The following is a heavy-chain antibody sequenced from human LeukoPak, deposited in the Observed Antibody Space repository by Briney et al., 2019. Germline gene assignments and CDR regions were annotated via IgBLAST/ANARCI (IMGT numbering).Heavy chain of an antibody. CDR3: ANELTERWLIDAFDI. CDR1: GFTFSSYA. V-gene: IGHV3-23*01. Sequence: PGGSLRLSCAASGFTFSSYAMNWVRQAPGKGLEWVSSISHSGSISYADSVKGRFTISRDNSKNTLYLQMSSLRAEGTAIYYCANELTERWLIDAFDIWGQGTVVTVSS. J-gene: IGHJ3*02. D-gene: IGHD6-19*01. CDR2: ISHSGSI.